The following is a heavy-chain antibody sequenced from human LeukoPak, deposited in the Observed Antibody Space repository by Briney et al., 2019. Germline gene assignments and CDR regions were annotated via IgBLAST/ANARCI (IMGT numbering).Heavy chain of an antibody. V-gene: IGHV3-48*03. CDR3: VAPFFGDSGRYFRPFDY. CDR1: GFIFSNYE. CDR2: IGSSGRTI. D-gene: IGHD1-26*01. J-gene: IGHJ4*02. Sequence: GGSLRLSCAASGFIFSNYEMNWVRQAPGKGLEWVSYIGSSGRTIYYADSVKGRFTISRDNAKNSLYLQMNGLRAEDTAVYYCVAPFFGDSGRYFRPFDYWGQGTLVTVSS.